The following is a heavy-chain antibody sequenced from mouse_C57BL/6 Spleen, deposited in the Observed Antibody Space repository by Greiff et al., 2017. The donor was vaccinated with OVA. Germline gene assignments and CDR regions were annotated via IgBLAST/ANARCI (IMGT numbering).Heavy chain of an antibody. V-gene: IGHV1-26*01. J-gene: IGHJ1*03. Sequence: EVQLQQSGPELVKPGASVKISCKASGYTFTDYYMNWVKQSHGKSLEWIGDINPNNGGTSYNQKFKGKATLTVDKSSSTAYMELRSLTSEDSAVYYCARRFGYYVGWYFDVWGTGTTVTVSS. CDR1: GYTFTDYY. D-gene: IGHD2-3*01. CDR2: INPNNGGT. CDR3: ARRFGYYVGWYFDV.